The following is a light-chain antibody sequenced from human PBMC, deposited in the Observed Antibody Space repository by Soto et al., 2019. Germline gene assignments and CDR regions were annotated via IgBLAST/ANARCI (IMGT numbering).Light chain of an antibody. CDR3: QQYGRSPLT. J-gene: IGKJ4*01. V-gene: IGKV3-20*01. CDR1: QSVSNSY. Sequence: EIVLTQSPGTLSLSPGERATLSCRASQSVSNSYLAWYQQKPGQAPRLLIYGASRRATGIPDRFSGSGSGTDFTLTISRLEPEDFAVYYCQQYGRSPLTFGGGTKVDI. CDR2: GAS.